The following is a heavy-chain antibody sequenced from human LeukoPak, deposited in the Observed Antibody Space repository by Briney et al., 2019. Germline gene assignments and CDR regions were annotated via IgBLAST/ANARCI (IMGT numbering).Heavy chain of an antibody. Sequence: SVKVSCKASGGSFSNYAFSWVRQAPGQGLEWMGRITPIVDIATYIQKFQGRVTITANKFTSTAYMELSSLASEDTAVYYCASGLGFCSGSDCTNLVKDYYYGMNVWGQGPQSPSL. CDR3: ASGLGFCSGSDCTNLVKDYYYGMNV. D-gene: IGHD2-15*01. J-gene: IGHJ6*02. CDR1: GGSFSNYA. V-gene: IGHV1-69*04. CDR2: ITPIVDIA.